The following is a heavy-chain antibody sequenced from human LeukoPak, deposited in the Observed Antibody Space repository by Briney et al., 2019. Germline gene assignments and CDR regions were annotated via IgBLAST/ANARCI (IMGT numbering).Heavy chain of an antibody. Sequence: SETLSLTCAVYGGSFSGYYWSWIRQPPGKGLEWIGEINHSGSANYNPSLKSRVTISVDTSKNQFSLKLSSVTAADTAVYYCARGDYYDSSGYYYFDYWGQGTLVTVSS. CDR3: ARGDYYDSSGYYYFDY. J-gene: IGHJ4*02. V-gene: IGHV4-34*01. CDR2: INHSGSA. D-gene: IGHD3-22*01. CDR1: GGSFSGYY.